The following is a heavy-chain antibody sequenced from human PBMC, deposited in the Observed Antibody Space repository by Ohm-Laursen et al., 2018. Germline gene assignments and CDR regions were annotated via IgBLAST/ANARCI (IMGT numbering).Heavy chain of an antibody. J-gene: IGHJ4*02. CDR3: ARGGSIWYSEQGTFDS. V-gene: IGHV3-11*01. CDR2: ISTTGTTK. D-gene: IGHD6-13*01. CDR1: GFAFRDRY. Sequence: GSLRLSCTASGFAFRDRYMAWIRQVPGKGLEWISSISTTGTTKQYAASVKGRFAVSRDNVETSLYLQMNSLTAEDTAVYYCARGGSIWYSEQGTFDSWGQGTLVTVSS.